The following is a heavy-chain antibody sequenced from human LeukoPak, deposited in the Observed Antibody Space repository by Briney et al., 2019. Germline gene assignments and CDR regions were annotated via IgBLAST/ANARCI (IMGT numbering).Heavy chain of an antibody. J-gene: IGHJ4*02. CDR2: ISGSGGKT. CDR1: GFSFSSYA. V-gene: IGHV3-23*01. Sequence: QPGGSLRLSCAASGFSFSSYAMSWVRQAPGKGLEWVSAISGSGGKTDYAGSVKGRFTISRDNSKDTVYLHMSSLRVEDTAVYYCAKEKYTSSWYGDDWGQGTQVTVSS. D-gene: IGHD6-13*01. CDR3: AKEKYTSSWYGDD.